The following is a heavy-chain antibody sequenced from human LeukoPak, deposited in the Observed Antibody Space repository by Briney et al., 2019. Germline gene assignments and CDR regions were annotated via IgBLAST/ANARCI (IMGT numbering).Heavy chain of an antibody. D-gene: IGHD3-9*01. CDR2: ISYDGSNK. Sequence: PGGSLRLSCAASGFTFSSYAMHWVRQAPGKGLEWVAVISYDGSNKYYADSVKGRFTISRDNSKNTLYLQMNSLRAEDTAVYYCARDSNYDILTGYDWGQGTLVTVSS. V-gene: IGHV3-30-3*01. CDR3: ARDSNYDILTGYD. CDR1: GFTFSSYA. J-gene: IGHJ4*02.